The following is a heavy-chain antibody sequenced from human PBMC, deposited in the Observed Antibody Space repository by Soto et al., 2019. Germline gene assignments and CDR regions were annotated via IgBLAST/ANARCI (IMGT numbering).Heavy chain of an antibody. CDR3: ARVRSDRYFQH. CDR2: IYPGDSDA. CDR1: GYNFINYW. V-gene: IGHV5-51*01. J-gene: IGHJ1*01. Sequence: GESLKISCKGSGYNFINYWIGWVRQMPGKGLEWMGIIYPGDSDARYSPSFQGQVTISADKSISTAYLQWSSLKASDTAMYYCARVRSDRYFQHWGQGTLVTVSS.